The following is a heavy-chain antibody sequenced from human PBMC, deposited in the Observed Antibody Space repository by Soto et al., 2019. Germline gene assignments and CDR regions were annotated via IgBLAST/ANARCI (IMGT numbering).Heavy chain of an antibody. D-gene: IGHD1-1*01. J-gene: IGHJ4*02. CDR3: ARGVLY. V-gene: IGHV4-31*03. CDR2: IFYSGTT. CDR1: GGSISSGGYF. Sequence: SETLSLTCTVSGGSISSGGYFWSWIRQPPGKGLEWIGNIFYSGTTYYNPSLKSRVTISVDTSKNQFSLKLTSVTAADTAVYFCARGVLYWGQGTLVTVS.